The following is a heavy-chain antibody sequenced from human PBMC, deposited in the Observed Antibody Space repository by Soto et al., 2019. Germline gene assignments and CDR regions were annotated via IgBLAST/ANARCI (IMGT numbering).Heavy chain of an antibody. CDR3: AMLGGWSGGSSGMDV. J-gene: IGHJ6*02. D-gene: IGHD6-19*01. Sequence: EVQLVESGGGLVQPGGSLRLSCAASGLIFSDYHMDWVRQAPGKGLEWVGRIRRKANSYTTEYAASVKGRFTISRDDLKNSPYLQMNSLKIEDTAVYYCAMLGGWSGGSSGMDVWGQGATVTVSS. V-gene: IGHV3-72*01. CDR2: IRRKANSYTT. CDR1: GLIFSDYH.